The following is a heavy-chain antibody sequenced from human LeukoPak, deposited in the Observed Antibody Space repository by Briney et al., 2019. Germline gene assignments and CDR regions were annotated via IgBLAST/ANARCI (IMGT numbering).Heavy chain of an antibody. CDR1: GGTFSSYA. CDR2: INPSGGST. J-gene: IGHJ4*02. Sequence: ASVKVSCKASGGTFSSYAISWVRQAPGQGLEWMGIINPSGGSTTYAQNFQGRVTMTRDTSTSTVYMELSSLRSEDTAVYYCARGGEMATVPHLYYFDYGGQGTLVTVSS. CDR3: ARGGEMATVPHLYYFDY. V-gene: IGHV1-46*01. D-gene: IGHD5-24*01.